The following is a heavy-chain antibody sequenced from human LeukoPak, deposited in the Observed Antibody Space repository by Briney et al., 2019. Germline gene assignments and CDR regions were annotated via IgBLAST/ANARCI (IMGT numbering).Heavy chain of an antibody. CDR3: ARDVAGTERYY. D-gene: IGHD6-19*01. J-gene: IGHJ4*02. Sequence: ASVKVSCKASGYTFTGYYMHWVRQAPGQGLEWMGWINPNSGGTNYARKFQGRVTMTRDTSISTAYMELSRLRSDDTAVYYCARDVAGTERYYWGQGTLVTVSS. CDR1: GYTFTGYY. CDR2: INPNSGGT. V-gene: IGHV1-2*02.